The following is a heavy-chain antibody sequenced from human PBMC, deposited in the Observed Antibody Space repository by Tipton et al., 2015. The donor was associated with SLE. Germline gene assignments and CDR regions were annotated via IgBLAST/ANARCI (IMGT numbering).Heavy chain of an antibody. D-gene: IGHD3-22*01. V-gene: IGHV3-23*01. CDR3: ARDSPSEYYYDSSGYYYRIFDY. CDR1: GFTFSSYA. Sequence: SLRLSCAASGFTFSSYAMSWVRQAPGKGLEWVSAISGSGGSTYYADSVKGRFTISRDNAKNSLYLQMNSLRAEDTAVYYCARDSPSEYYYDSSGYYYRIFDYWGQGTLVTVSS. CDR2: ISGSGGST. J-gene: IGHJ4*02.